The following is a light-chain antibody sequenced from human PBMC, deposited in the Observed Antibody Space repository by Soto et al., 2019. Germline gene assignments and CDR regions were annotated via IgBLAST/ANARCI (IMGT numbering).Light chain of an antibody. CDR1: SSNIGSNT. CDR2: SNN. CDR3: AAWDVSLSGWV. V-gene: IGLV1-44*01. Sequence: QSVLTQPPSASGTPGQRVTISCSGSSSNIGSNTVNWYQQLPGTAPKLLIYSNNQRPSGVRDRFSGSKSGTSASLAISGLQSEDEADYYCAAWDVSLSGWVFGGGTKLTVL. J-gene: IGLJ3*02.